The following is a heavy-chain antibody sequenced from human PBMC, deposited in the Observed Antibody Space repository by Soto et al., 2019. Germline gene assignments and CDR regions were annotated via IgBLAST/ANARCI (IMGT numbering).Heavy chain of an antibody. D-gene: IGHD4-17*01. V-gene: IGHV4-61*08. J-gene: IGHJ1*01. CDR3: ARSRTTVTPSGFRH. Sequence: SETLSLTCTVSGDSIISGDYYWSWIRQSPGKGLEWIGYIYYSGSTNYNPSLKSRVTISVDTSKNQFSLKLSSVTAADTAVYYCARSRTTVTPSGFRHWGQGTLVTVSS. CDR1: GDSIISGDYY. CDR2: IYYSGST.